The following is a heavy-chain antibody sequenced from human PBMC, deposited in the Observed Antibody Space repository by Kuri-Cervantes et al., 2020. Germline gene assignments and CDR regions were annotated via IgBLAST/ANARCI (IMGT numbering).Heavy chain of an antibody. D-gene: IGHD4-17*01. CDR1: GFTFSDYY. Sequence: LSLTCAASGFTFSDYYMSWIRQAPGRGLEWVSYISSSGSTIYYADSVKGRFTISRDNAKNSLYLQMNSLRAEDTALYYCARRISGDHYYFDYWGQGTLVTVSS. CDR2: ISSSGSTI. J-gene: IGHJ4*02. CDR3: ARRISGDHYYFDY. V-gene: IGHV3-11*01.